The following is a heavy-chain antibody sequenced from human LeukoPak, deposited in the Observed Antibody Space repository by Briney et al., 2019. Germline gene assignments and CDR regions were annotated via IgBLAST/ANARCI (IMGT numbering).Heavy chain of an antibody. V-gene: IGHV3-23*01. Sequence: EGSLRLSGAASGFTFSTYAMSWVRQAPRKGLEWVSAISGSGGSTYYADSVKGRFTISRDNSKNTLYLQMNSLRAEDTAVYYCAKGRYRFSLDYWGQGTLVTVSS. CDR2: ISGSGGST. CDR1: GFTFSTYA. D-gene: IGHD1-26*01. J-gene: IGHJ4*02. CDR3: AKGRYRFSLDY.